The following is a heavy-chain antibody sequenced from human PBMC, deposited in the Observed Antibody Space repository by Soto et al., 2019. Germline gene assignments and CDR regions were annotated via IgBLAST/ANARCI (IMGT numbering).Heavy chain of an antibody. V-gene: IGHV4-39*01. CDR1: GGSISSSSYY. J-gene: IGHJ6*02. CDR3: ARPNYNWNYAGGEYYGMVV. D-gene: IGHD1-7*01. CDR2: IYYSGST. Sequence: SETLSLTCTVSGGSISSSSYYWGWIRHPPGKGLEWIGSIYYSGSTYYNPSLKSRVTISVDTSKNQFSLNLSSVTAADTAVYYCARPNYNWNYAGGEYYGMVVWAQGTTVTVYS.